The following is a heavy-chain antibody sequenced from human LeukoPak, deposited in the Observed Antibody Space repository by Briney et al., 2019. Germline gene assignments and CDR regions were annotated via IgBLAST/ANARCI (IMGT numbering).Heavy chain of an antibody. CDR1: GYTFTGYY. V-gene: IGHV1-2*02. Sequence: GASVKVSCKASGYTFTGYYMHWVRQAPGQGLEWMGWINPNSGGTNYAQKFQGRVTMTRDTSISTAYMELSRLRSDDTAVYYCARGPGGRRGYYPLEDSYYYYYMDVWGKGTTVTVSS. D-gene: IGHD3-22*01. CDR3: ARGPGGRRGYYPLEDSYYYYYMDV. CDR2: INPNSGGT. J-gene: IGHJ6*03.